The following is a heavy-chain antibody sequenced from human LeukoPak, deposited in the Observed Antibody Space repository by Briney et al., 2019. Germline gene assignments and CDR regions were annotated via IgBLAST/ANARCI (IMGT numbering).Heavy chain of an antibody. CDR1: GGTFSSYA. V-gene: IGHV1-69*01. D-gene: IGHD6-13*01. CDR3: ARDIGIAAPIGAFDI. Sequence: ASVKVSCKASGGTFSSYAISWVRQAPGQGLEWMGGIIPIFGTANYAQKFQGRVTITADESTSTAYMERSSLRSEDTAVYYCARDIGIAAPIGAFDIWGQGTMVTVSS. J-gene: IGHJ3*02. CDR2: IIPIFGTA.